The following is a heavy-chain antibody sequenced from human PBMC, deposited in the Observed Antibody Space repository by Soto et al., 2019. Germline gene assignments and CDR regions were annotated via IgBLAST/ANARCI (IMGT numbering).Heavy chain of an antibody. J-gene: IGHJ4*02. CDR2: ISSSSSTI. CDR1: GFTFSSYS. Sequence: EVQLVESGGGLVQPGGSLRLSCAASGFTFSSYSMNWVRQAPGKGLEWVSYISSSSSTIYYADSVKGRFTISRDNAKNYLYLQMHSLRAEVTAVYYCASQSSEWLLFASWGQGTLVTVSS. V-gene: IGHV3-48*01. CDR3: ASQSSEWLLFAS. D-gene: IGHD5-12*01.